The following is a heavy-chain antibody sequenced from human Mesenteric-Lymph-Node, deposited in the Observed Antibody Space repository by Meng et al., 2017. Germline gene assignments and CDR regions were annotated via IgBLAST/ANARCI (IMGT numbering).Heavy chain of an antibody. J-gene: IGHJ4*02. V-gene: IGHV3-30*16. CDR1: GFSFSSYA. D-gene: IGHD6-19*01. Sequence: GESLKISCAASGFSFSSYAMHWVRQTPGEGLEWVAAVSYDGSDKYYADSVKGRFTISRDDPESTLYLQMKSLRSDDTAVYYCARVQGAVADPWLIDYWGQGTLVTVSS. CDR2: VSYDGSDK. CDR3: ARVQGAVADPWLIDY.